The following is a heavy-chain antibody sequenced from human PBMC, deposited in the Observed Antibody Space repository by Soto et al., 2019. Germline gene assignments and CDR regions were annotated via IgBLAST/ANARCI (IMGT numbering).Heavy chain of an antibody. V-gene: IGHV3-30*18. CDR2: ISHDGSDK. CDR1: GFPFGDFG. Sequence: GGSLRLSCAASGFPFGDFGMHWLRQAPGKGLEWVAVISHDGSDKFYADSVKARFTISRDNSKNTLYLQMSGLRGEETAVYYCAKSPGFFCSSANCYRYYVDYWSQGTLVTVS. CDR3: AKSPGFFCSSANCYRYYVDY. D-gene: IGHD2-2*02. J-gene: IGHJ4*02.